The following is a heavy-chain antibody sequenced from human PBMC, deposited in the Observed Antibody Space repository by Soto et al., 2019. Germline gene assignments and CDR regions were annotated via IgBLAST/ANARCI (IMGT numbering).Heavy chain of an antibody. CDR2: IGSSTSHT. Sequence: QVQVVESGGGLVKPGGSLRLSCAASGFTFSDYYMNWIRQAPGKGLEWISYIGSSTSHTNYADSVKGRFTISRDNAKNSLYLQMKNLRAEDTAVYYCGRERNVAVAAVFYYSYGMDVGGKGTTVTV. V-gene: IGHV3-11*06. J-gene: IGHJ6*04. CDR3: GRERNVAVAAVFYYSYGMDV. D-gene: IGHD6-19*01. CDR1: GFTFSDYY.